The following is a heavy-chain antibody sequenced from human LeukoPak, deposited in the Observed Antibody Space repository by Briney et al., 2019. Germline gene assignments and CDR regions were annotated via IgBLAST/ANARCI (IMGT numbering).Heavy chain of an antibody. CDR3: ASLTSTTVTTEYFQH. D-gene: IGHD4-11*01. CDR2: INRSGST. V-gene: IGHV4-34*01. J-gene: IGHJ1*01. CDR1: GESLRGHY. Sequence: SETLSLTCAVNGESLRGHYWSWIRQPPGKGLEWIGEINRSGSTNYNPSLKSRVTISVDTSKNQFSLKLSSVTAADTAVYYCASLTSTTVTTEYFQHWGQGTLVTVSS.